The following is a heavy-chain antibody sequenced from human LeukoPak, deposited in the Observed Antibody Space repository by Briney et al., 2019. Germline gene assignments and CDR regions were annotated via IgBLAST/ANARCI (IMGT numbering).Heavy chain of an antibody. J-gene: IGHJ4*02. CDR1: GYSFTSYW. D-gene: IGHD2-15*01. CDR3: ARGYCSGGRCYTFDY. Sequence: GESLKISCKGSGYSFTSYWIGWVRQMPGKGLEWMGIIYPGDSDTRYSPSFQGQVTMSADKSISTVYLQWSSLKASDTAMYYCARGYCSGGRCYTFDYWGQGTLVTVSS. V-gene: IGHV5-51*01. CDR2: IYPGDSDT.